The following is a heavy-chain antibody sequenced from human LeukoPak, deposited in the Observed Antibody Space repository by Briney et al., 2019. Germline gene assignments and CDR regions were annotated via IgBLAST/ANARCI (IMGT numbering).Heavy chain of an antibody. Sequence: GGSLRLSCAASGFTFSSYAMSWVCQAPGKGLEWVSAISGSGGSTYYADSVKGRFTISRDNSKNTLYLQMNSLRAEDTAVYYCANSGSYWEGYFDYWGQGTLVTVSS. CDR3: ANSGSYWEGYFDY. V-gene: IGHV3-23*01. CDR1: GFTFSSYA. D-gene: IGHD1-26*01. CDR2: ISGSGGST. J-gene: IGHJ4*02.